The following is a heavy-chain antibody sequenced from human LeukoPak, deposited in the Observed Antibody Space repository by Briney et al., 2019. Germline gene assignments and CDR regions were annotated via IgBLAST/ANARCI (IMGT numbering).Heavy chain of an antibody. Sequence: PGGSLRLSCAASGFTFSSYAMHWVRQAPGKGLEWVAVILYDGSNKYYADSVKGRFTISRDNSKNTLYLQMNSLRAEDTAVYYCARVTYGSGTYGAFDYWGQGTLVTVSS. V-gene: IGHV3-30*04. CDR1: GFTFSSYA. D-gene: IGHD3-10*01. CDR3: ARVTYGSGTYGAFDY. CDR2: ILYDGSNK. J-gene: IGHJ4*02.